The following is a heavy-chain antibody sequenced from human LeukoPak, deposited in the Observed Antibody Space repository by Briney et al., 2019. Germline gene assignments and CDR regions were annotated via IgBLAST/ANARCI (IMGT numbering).Heavy chain of an antibody. D-gene: IGHD1-26*01. CDR3: ASHKRRELLRGSPFDP. Sequence: PSETLSLTCTVSGGSISSSSNYWGWIRQPPGKGLEWIGSIYYSGSTYYNPSLKSRVTISVDTSKNQFSLKLSSVTAADTAVYYCASHKRRELLRGSPFDPWGQGTLVTVSS. CDR1: GGSISSSSNY. V-gene: IGHV4-39*07. J-gene: IGHJ5*02. CDR2: IYYSGST.